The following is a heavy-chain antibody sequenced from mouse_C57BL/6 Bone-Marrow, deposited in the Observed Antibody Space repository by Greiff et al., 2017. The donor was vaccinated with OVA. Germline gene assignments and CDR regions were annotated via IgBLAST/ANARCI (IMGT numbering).Heavy chain of an antibody. CDR3: ARWIYYGYDNYAMDY. CDR2: IHPNSGST. Sequence: QVQLQQPGAELVKPGASVTLSCKASGYTFTSYWMHWVKQRPGQGLEWIGMIHPNSGSTNYNEKFKSKAILTVDKSSSTAYMQLSSLTSEDSAVYYGARWIYYGYDNYAMDYWGQGTSVTVSS. CDR1: GYTFTSYW. J-gene: IGHJ4*01. V-gene: IGHV1-64*01. D-gene: IGHD2-2*01.